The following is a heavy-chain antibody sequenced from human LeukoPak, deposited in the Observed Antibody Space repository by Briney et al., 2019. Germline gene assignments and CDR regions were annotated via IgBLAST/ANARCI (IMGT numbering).Heavy chain of an antibody. CDR3: AKDRSLYSPLEWLPLGYYYMDV. Sequence: GGSLRLSCAASGFTFSSYGMHWVRQAPGKGLEWVAFIRYDGSNKYYADSAKGRFTISRDNSKNTLYLQMNSLRAEDTAVYYCAKDRSLYSPLEWLPLGYYYMDVWGKGTTVTVSS. D-gene: IGHD3-3*01. J-gene: IGHJ6*03. CDR1: GFTFSSYG. CDR2: IRYDGSNK. V-gene: IGHV3-30*02.